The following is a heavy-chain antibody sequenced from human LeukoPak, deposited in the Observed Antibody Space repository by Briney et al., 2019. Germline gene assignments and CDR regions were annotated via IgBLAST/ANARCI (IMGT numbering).Heavy chain of an antibody. V-gene: IGHV3-21*01. J-gene: IGHJ4*02. CDR3: ARDQDIVAVPAARIDY. D-gene: IGHD2-2*01. CDR2: ISSSSSYI. Sequence: GGSLRLSCAASGFTFSSYSMNWVRQAPGKGLEWVSCISSSSSYIYYADSVKGRFTISRDNAKNSLYLQMNSLRAEDTAVYYCARDQDIVAVPAARIDYWGQGTMVTVSS. CDR1: GFTFSSYS.